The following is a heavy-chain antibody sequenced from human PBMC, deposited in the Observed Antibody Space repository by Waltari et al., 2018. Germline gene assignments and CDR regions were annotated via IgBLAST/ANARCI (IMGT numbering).Heavy chain of an antibody. V-gene: IGHV1-2*02. CDR3: ARGGSTGDREHDY. CDR1: GYTFFAYY. D-gene: IGHD7-27*01. Sequence: VQLLQSGAEVKKPGAPVKVSCRAPGYTFFAYYMHWLRQAPGQGLEWMGWINPNNGDTNYAQKFQGRVTMTRDTSITTAYMELSRLRSDDTAVYYCARGGSTGDREHDYWGQGTLATVSS. CDR2: INPNNGDT. J-gene: IGHJ4*02.